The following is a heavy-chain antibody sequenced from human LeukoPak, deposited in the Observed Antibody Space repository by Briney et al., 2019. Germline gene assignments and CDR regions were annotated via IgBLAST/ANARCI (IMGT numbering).Heavy chain of an antibody. J-gene: IGHJ4*02. CDR3: AKVTESSGYFPSDY. D-gene: IGHD3-22*01. CDR2: IWYDGGNK. Sequence: TGGSLRLSCAASGFTFSSYAMHWVRQAPGKGLEWVAVIWYDGGNKYYADSVKGRSTISRDNSKNTLYLQMNSLRADDTAVYYCAKVTESSGYFPSDYWGQGTLVTVSS. CDR1: GFTFSSYA. V-gene: IGHV3-33*06.